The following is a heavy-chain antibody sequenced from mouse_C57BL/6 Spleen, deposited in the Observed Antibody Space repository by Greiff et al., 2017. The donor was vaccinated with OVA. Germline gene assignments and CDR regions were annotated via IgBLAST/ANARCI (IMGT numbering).Heavy chain of an antibody. V-gene: IGHV3-6*01. CDR3: ARRGIYYGNFRDY. CDR2: ISYDGSN. Sequence: ESGPGLVKPSQSLSLTCSVTGYSITSGYYWNWIRQFPGNKLEWMGYISYDGSNNYNPSLKNRISITRDTSKNQFFLKLNSVTTEDTATYYCARRGIYYGNFRDYWGQGTTLTVSS. CDR1: GYSITSGYY. D-gene: IGHD2-1*01. J-gene: IGHJ2*01.